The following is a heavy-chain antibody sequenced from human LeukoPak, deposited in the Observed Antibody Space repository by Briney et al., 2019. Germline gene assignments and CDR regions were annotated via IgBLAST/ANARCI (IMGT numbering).Heavy chain of an antibody. CDR1: GFTFSSYW. CDR3: ARAIQLWSYYFDY. CDR2: IKQDGSEK. D-gene: IGHD5-18*01. J-gene: IGHJ4*02. Sequence: GGPLRLSCAASGFTFSSYWMSWVRQAPGKGLEWVANIKQDGSEKYYVDSVKGRFTISRDNAKNSLYLQMNSLRAEDTAVYYCARAIQLWSYYFDYWGQGTLVTVSS. V-gene: IGHV3-7*01.